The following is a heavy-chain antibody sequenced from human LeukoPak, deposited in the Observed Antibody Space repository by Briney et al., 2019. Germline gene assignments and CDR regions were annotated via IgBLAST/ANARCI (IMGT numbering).Heavy chain of an antibody. CDR2: IIPIFGTA. J-gene: IGHJ6*02. Sequence: ASVKVSCKASGGTFSSYAISWVRQAPGQGPEWMGGIIPIFGTANYAQKFQGRVTITADESTSTAYMELSSLRSEDTAVYYCARGDIVVVPAAAWDYYYYGMDVWGQGTTVTVSS. D-gene: IGHD2-2*01. CDR3: ARGDIVVVPAAAWDYYYYGMDV. V-gene: IGHV1-69*13. CDR1: GGTFSSYA.